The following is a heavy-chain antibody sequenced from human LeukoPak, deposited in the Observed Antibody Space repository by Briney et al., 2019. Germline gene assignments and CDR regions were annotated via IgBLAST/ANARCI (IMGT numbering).Heavy chain of an antibody. CDR2: IIPIFGTA. D-gene: IGHD3-22*01. V-gene: IGHV1-69*13. CDR1: GGTFSSYA. CDR3: ARDLHPTVFDSSGSSRGVDAFDI. J-gene: IGHJ3*02. Sequence: ASVKVSCKASGGTFSSYAISWVRQAPGQGLEWMGGIIPIFGTANYAQKFQGRVTITADESTSTAYMELSSLRSEDTAVYYCARDLHPTVFDSSGSSRGVDAFDIWGQGTMVTVSS.